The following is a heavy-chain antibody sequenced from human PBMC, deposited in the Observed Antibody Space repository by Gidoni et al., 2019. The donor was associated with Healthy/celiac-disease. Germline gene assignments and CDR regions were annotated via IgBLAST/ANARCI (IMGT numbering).Heavy chain of an antibody. CDR3: ASQSGGFYYYGMDV. Sequence: EVQLVESGGGLVQPGGSLRLSCAAYGFTVSSNYMSWVRQAPGKGLEWVSVSYSGGSTYYADSVKGRFTISRHNSKNTLYLQMTSLRAEDTAVYYCASQSGGFYYYGMDVWGQGTTVTVSS. D-gene: IGHD2-15*01. V-gene: IGHV3-53*04. J-gene: IGHJ6*02. CDR2: SYSGGST. CDR1: GFTVSSNY.